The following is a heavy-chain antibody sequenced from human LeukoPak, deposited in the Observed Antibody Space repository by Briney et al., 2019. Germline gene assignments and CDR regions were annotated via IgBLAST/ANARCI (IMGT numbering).Heavy chain of an antibody. Sequence: GGSLRLSCAASGFTFSSYEMNWVRRAPGKGLEWVSHISSSGSTTYYADSVKGRFTISRDNAKNSLYLQMNSLRAEDTAVYYCARVDYDSSGYLNYWGQGTLVTVSS. D-gene: IGHD3-22*01. CDR1: GFTFSSYE. CDR3: ARVDYDSSGYLNY. CDR2: ISSSGSTT. V-gene: IGHV3-48*03. J-gene: IGHJ4*02.